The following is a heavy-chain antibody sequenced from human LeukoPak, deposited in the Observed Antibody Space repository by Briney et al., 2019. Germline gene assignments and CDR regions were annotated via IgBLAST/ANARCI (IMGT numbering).Heavy chain of an antibody. CDR3: ARETANDYHIYYYYGMDV. CDR2: INAGNGNT. D-gene: IGHD4-11*01. J-gene: IGHJ6*02. CDR1: GYTFTSYA. Sequence: GASVKVSCKASGYTFTSYAMHWVRQAPGQRLEWMGWINAGNGNTKYSQKFQGRVTITRDTSASTAYMELSSLRSEDTAVYYCARETANDYHIYYYYGMDVWGQGTTVTVSS. V-gene: IGHV1-3*01.